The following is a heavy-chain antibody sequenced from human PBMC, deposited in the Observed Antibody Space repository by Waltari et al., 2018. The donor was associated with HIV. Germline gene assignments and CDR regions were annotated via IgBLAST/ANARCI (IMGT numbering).Heavy chain of an antibody. D-gene: IGHD1-26*01. V-gene: IGHV3-53*01. J-gene: IGHJ6*02. CDR1: GSTTGDLS. CDR2: SGSGGST. Sequence: EVSLVESGGGWIEPGGSLSLSCAASGSTTGDLSMSWVRQAPGKGLECVSVSGSGGSTYYADSVKGRFTISRDNSKNTLSLHMNSLRAEDTAVYYCARDPRSSGYYGMDVWGQGATVTVSS. CDR3: ARDPRSSGYYGMDV.